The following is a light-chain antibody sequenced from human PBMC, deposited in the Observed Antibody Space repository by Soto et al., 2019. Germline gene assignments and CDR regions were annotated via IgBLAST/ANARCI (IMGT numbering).Light chain of an antibody. Sequence: EIVLTQSPGTLSLSPGDRATLSCRASQSVLSSYLAWYQQKPGQAPRLLIFGVSNRATGIPDRFSGSGSGTDFPLTISRLEPEDFAVYDCQQYGTSPPAFTFGPGTKLDIK. CDR1: QSVLSSY. V-gene: IGKV3-20*01. CDR2: GVS. J-gene: IGKJ3*01. CDR3: QQYGTSPPAFT.